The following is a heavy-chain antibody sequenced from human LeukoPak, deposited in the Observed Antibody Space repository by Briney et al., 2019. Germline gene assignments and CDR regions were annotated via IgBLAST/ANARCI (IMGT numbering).Heavy chain of an antibody. Sequence: AETLSLTCTVSGGSISSSGYYWGWIRQPPGKGLEWIGSIYYSGSTYYNPSLKSRVTISVDTSKNQYSLKLSSVTAADTAVYYCARVSITKVTTSPLDYWGQGTLVTVSS. CDR3: ARVSITKVTTSPLDY. V-gene: IGHV4-39*07. CDR1: GGSISSSGYY. CDR2: IYYSGST. D-gene: IGHD4-17*01. J-gene: IGHJ4*02.